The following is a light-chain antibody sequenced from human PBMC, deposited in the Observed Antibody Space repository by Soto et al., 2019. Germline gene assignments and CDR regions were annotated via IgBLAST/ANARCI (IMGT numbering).Light chain of an antibody. CDR3: QQYGSSPWT. V-gene: IGKV3-20*01. J-gene: IGKJ1*01. CDR2: SAS. Sequence: EIVLTQSPGTLSLSPGERATVSCRASQSVSTNYLGWYQQKPGQAPRLLIYSASSRAAGIPDRFSGSGSGTDFTLTISRLEPEDVAVYYCQQYGSSPWTFGQGTKV. CDR1: QSVSTNY.